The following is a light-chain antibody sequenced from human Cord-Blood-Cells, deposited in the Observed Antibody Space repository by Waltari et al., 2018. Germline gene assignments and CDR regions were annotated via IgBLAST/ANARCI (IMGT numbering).Light chain of an antibody. CDR3: CSYAGSSTFV. Sequence: QSALTQSASVSGSPGHSITISCPGTSRDVGSSNLVPWYQQHPGKAPKLMIYEGSKRPSGVSNRFSGSKSGNTASLTISGLQAEDEADYYCCSYAGSSTFVFGTGTKVTVL. J-gene: IGLJ1*01. V-gene: IGLV2-23*03. CDR1: SRDVGSSNL. CDR2: EGS.